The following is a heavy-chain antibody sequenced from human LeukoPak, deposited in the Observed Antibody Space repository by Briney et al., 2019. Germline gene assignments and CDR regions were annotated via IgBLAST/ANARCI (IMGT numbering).Heavy chain of an antibody. V-gene: IGHV1-8*02. D-gene: IGHD3-10*01. CDR3: ARGFSLGEIDY. CDR1: GYTFTSYY. CDR2: MNPNSGNT. Sequence: ASVKVSCKASGYTFTSYYMHWVRQAPGQGLEWMGWMNPNSGNTGYAQKFQGRVTMTRNTSISTAYTELSSLRSEDTAVYYCARGFSLGEIDYWGQGTLVTVSS. J-gene: IGHJ4*02.